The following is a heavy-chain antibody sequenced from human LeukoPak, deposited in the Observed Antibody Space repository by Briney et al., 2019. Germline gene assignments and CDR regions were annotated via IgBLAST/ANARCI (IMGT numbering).Heavy chain of an antibody. CDR3: GRDVSGGSLSL. Sequence: PGGSLRLSCVASGFTFSRSWMSWVHQAPGKGLEWVANIKQDGSEKYYVDSVKGRFTISRDNAKNSLYLQMNSLRFEDTAVYSCGRDVSGGSLSLWGQGTLVTVSS. CDR1: GFTFSRSW. D-gene: IGHD1-26*01. J-gene: IGHJ4*02. CDR2: IKQDGSEK. V-gene: IGHV3-7*01.